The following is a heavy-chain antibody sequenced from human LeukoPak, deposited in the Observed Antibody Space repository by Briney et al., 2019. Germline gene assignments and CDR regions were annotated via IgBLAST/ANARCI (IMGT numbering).Heavy chain of an antibody. CDR1: GFTFSNSA. J-gene: IGHJ4*02. V-gene: IGHV3-23*01. CDR3: AKYLCGGGNCYSGYYFDY. CDR2: ISASGDTT. D-gene: IGHD2-15*01. Sequence: GGSLRLSCAASGFTFSNSAMTWVRQSPGKGLEWVSDISASGDTTHYADSVKGRFTISRDISKNTLFLQMNSLRAEDTAIYYCAKYLCGGGNCYSGYYFDYWGQGTLVTVSS.